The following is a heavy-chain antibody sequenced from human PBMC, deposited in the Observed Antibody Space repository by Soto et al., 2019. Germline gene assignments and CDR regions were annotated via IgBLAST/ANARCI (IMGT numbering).Heavy chain of an antibody. V-gene: IGHV4-31*03. CDR2: IYYSGST. D-gene: IGHD4-17*01. J-gene: IGHJ6*03. CDR3: ARDRTLRDYYYYMDV. CDR1: GGSISSGGYY. Sequence: SETLSLTCTVSGGSISSGGYYWSWIRQHPGKGLEWIGYIYYSGSTYYNPSLKSRVTISVDTSKNQFSLKLSSVTAADTAVYYCARDRTLRDYYYYMDVWGKGTTVTVSS.